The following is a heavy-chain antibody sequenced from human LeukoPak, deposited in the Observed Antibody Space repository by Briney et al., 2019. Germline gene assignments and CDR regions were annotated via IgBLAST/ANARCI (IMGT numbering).Heavy chain of an antibody. J-gene: IGHJ4*02. CDR1: GGSISSSSYY. D-gene: IGHD4-17*01. Sequence: KASETLSLTCTFSGGSISSSSYYWGWIRQPPGKGLEWIGSIYYSGSTYYNPSLKSRVTISVDTSKNQFSLKLSSVTAADTAVYYCARLDDGEGDYWGQGTLVTVSS. CDR3: ARLDDGEGDY. CDR2: IYYSGST. V-gene: IGHV4-39*01.